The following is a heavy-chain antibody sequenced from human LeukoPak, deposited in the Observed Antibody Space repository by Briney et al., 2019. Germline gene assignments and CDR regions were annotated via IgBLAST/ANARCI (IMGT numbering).Heavy chain of an antibody. D-gene: IGHD5-12*01. CDR2: INDDGRNI. CDR1: GFTFSSDW. J-gene: IGHJ6*02. CDR3: ARVAGYSGYFYGMDV. V-gene: IGHV3-74*01. Sequence: GGSLRLSCAASGFTFSSDWMHWVRQAPGKGLVWVSRINDDGRNIGYADSVKGRFTISRDNAKNTLYLQMNSLRAEDTAVYYCARVAGYSGYFYGMDVWGQGTTVTVSS.